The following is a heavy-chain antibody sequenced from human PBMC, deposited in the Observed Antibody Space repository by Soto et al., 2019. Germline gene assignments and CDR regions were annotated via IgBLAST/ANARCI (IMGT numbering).Heavy chain of an antibody. CDR3: ARAGGPRCSGGSCYHDY. D-gene: IGHD2-15*01. V-gene: IGHV4-39*01. CDR1: GGSISSSTYY. CDR2: IYYSGST. J-gene: IGHJ4*02. Sequence: PSETLSLTCTVSGGSISSSTYYWAWIRQPPGKGLEWIGSIYYSGSTYYNPSLKSRVTISVDTSKNQFSLKLSSVTAADTALFYCARAGGPRCSGGSCYHDYWGQGTLVTVSS.